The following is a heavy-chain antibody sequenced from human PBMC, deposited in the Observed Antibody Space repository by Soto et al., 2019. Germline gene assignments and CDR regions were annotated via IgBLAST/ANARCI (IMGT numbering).Heavy chain of an antibody. CDR1: RFTSGYHA. CDR3: VFWVSAHFDS. D-gene: IGHD3-16*01. Sequence: GGSLRLSCAASRFTSGYHAMSWVRQAPGKGLEWVSTISSNGENTHYADSVKGRFIISSDNSSNTVALQMNSLRVEDTAIYYCVFWVSAHFDSWGQGTLVTVSS. J-gene: IGHJ4*01. V-gene: IGHV3-23*01. CDR2: ISSNGENT.